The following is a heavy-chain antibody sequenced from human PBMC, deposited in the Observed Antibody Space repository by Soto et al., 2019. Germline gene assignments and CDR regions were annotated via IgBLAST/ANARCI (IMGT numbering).Heavy chain of an antibody. D-gene: IGHD3-22*01. V-gene: IGHV1-69*01. Sequence: QVQLVQSGAEVKKPGSSVKVSCKASGGTFSSYATSWVRQAPGQGLEWMGGIIPIFGTANYAQKFQGRVTITADESTSTAYMELSSLRSEDTAVYYCASYDSSGYYPNDAFDIWGQGTMVTVSS. CDR2: IIPIFGTA. CDR3: ASYDSSGYYPNDAFDI. CDR1: GGTFSSYA. J-gene: IGHJ3*02.